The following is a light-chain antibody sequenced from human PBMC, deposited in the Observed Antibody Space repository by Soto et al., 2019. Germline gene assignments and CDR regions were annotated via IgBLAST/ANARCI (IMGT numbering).Light chain of an antibody. Sequence: EIVMTQSPATLSVSPGEMATLSCRASQSVSSNLAWYQQKPGQAPRLLIYGASTRATGIPARFSGSGSGTEFTLTISSLQSEDFAVYYCQQYNNWSWTLGQGTKVDIK. J-gene: IGKJ1*01. V-gene: IGKV3-15*01. CDR3: QQYNNWSWT. CDR2: GAS. CDR1: QSVSSN.